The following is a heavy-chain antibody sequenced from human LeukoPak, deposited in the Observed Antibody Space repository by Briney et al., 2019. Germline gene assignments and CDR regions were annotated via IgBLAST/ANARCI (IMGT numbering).Heavy chain of an antibody. CDR3: ARNPAAKYSFDY. V-gene: IGHV4-39*01. Sequence: SETLSLTCTVSGDSISSSSYYWGWIRQPPGKGLEWIGSINYRGTTYYSPSLKSRGTIFPATSKNQFSLTLSSVTAAGTAVYDCARNPAAKYSFDYWGQGTLVTVSS. CDR2: INYRGTT. D-gene: IGHD2/OR15-2a*01. J-gene: IGHJ4*02. CDR1: GDSISSSSYY.